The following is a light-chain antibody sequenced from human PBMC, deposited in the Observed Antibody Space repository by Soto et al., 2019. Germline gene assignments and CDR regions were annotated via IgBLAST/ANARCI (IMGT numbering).Light chain of an antibody. Sequence: DIQMTQSPSTLSASVGDRVTITCRASQSISSWLAWYQQKPGKAPKILIYKASILESGVPSRFSGSGSGTEFTLTISSLQPDDFATYYCQQYNSYSPYTFGQGTKLEIK. V-gene: IGKV1-5*03. CDR1: QSISSW. J-gene: IGKJ2*01. CDR3: QQYNSYSPYT. CDR2: KAS.